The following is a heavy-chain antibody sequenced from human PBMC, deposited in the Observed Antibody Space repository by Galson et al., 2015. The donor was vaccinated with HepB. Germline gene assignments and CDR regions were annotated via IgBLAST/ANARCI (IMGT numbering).Heavy chain of an antibody. D-gene: IGHD6-19*01. CDR3: ARGRASFISGWLGYYYYGMDV. CDR1: GYTFTSYG. CDR2: ISAYNGNT. V-gene: IGHV1-18*04. Sequence: SVKVSCKASGYTFTSYGISWVRQAPGQGLEWMGWISAYNGNTNYAQKLQGRVTMTTDTSTSTAYMELRSLRSDDTAVYYCARGRASFISGWLGYYYYGMDVWGQGTTVTVSS. J-gene: IGHJ6*02.